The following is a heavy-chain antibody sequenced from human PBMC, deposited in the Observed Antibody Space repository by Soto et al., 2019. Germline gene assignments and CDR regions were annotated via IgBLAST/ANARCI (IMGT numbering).Heavy chain of an antibody. Sequence: EVQVVESGGGLVQPGGSLRLSCAASGFPFSDLYIDWVRQAPGKGLEWVARIRNKANYYTTDYAASVKGRVTISRDDSTNSVYLQMNSLKTEDTAVYYCLIGGGTRTWGQGTRVSVSS. CDR2: IRNKANYYTT. CDR1: GFPFSDLY. D-gene: IGHD3-16*01. J-gene: IGHJ5*02. CDR3: LIGGGTRT. V-gene: IGHV3-72*01.